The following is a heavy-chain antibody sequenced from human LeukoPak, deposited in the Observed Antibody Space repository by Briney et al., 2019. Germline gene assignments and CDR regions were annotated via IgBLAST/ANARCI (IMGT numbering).Heavy chain of an antibody. CDR1: GFTFSSCS. V-gene: IGHV3-48*02. J-gene: IGHJ4*02. CDR3: ARDPHIAAAGTIFDY. D-gene: IGHD6-13*01. Sequence: QPRGSLRLSCAVSGFTFSSCSMNWVRQAPGKGLEWVSYTSISSSTIYYADSVKGRFTISRDNAKNSLYLQMNSLRDEDSAVYYCARDPHIAAAGTIFDYWGQGTLVTVSS. CDR2: TSISSSTI.